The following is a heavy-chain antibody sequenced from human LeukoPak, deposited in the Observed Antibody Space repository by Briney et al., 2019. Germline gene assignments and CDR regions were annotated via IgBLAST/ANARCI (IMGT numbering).Heavy chain of an antibody. CDR1: GFTCSSYW. Sequence: GGSLRLSCAASGFTCSSYWMTWVRQAPGKGLEWVSSISSSSSYIYYADSVKGRFTISRDNAKNSLYLQMNSLRAEDTAVYYCARGETNDYWGQGTLVTVSS. CDR3: ARGETNDY. D-gene: IGHD1-14*01. V-gene: IGHV3-21*01. CDR2: ISSSSSYI. J-gene: IGHJ4*02.